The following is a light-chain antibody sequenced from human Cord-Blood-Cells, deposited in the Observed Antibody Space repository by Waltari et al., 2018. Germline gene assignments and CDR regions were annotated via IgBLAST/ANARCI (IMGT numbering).Light chain of an antibody. V-gene: IGKV4-1*01. J-gene: IGKJ1*01. CDR3: QQYYSTPWT. CDR2: WAS. CDR1: QSVLYSSNNKNY. Sequence: DIVMTQSPDYLAVSLGESATINCKSSQSVLYSSNNKNYLAWYQQKPGQPPKLLIYWASTRESGVPDRFSGSGSGTDFTLTISSLQAEDVAVYYCQQYYSTPWTFGQGTKVEIK.